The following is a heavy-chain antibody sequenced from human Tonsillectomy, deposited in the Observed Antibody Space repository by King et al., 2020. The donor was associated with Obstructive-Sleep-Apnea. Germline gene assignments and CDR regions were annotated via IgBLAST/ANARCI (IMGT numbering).Heavy chain of an antibody. CDR3: ARSPLWVQLQGYAFVS. CDR2: IKQDGSEK. D-gene: IGHD1-26*01. CDR1: GFTFSSYW. V-gene: IGHV3-7*01. J-gene: IGHJ3*02. Sequence: EQLVQSGGGLVQPGGSLRLSCAASGFTFSSYWMSWVRQAPGKGLEWVANIKQDGSEKYYVDSVKGRFTISRDNAKNSLYLQMNSLRAEDTAVYYCARSPLWVQLQGYAFVSWGQGRLVTDSS.